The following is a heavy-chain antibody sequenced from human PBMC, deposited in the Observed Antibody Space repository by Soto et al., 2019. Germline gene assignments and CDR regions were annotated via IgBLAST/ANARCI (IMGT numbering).Heavy chain of an antibody. D-gene: IGHD3-3*01. J-gene: IGHJ6*02. CDR2: IYSGGST. Sequence: EVQLVESGGGLIQPGGSLRLSCAASGFTVSSNYMSWVRQAPGKGLEWVSVIYSGGSTYYADSVKGRFTISRDYSKNTLYLQMSSLRVEDTAVYYWARVPTIFGVVTTYNGMDVWGQGTTVTVSS. CDR3: ARVPTIFGVVTTYNGMDV. CDR1: GFTVSSNY. V-gene: IGHV3-53*01.